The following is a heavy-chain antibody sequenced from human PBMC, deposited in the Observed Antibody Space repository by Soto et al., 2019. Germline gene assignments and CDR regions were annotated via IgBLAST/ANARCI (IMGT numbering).Heavy chain of an antibody. CDR1: GDAFTVYY. D-gene: IGHD5-18*01. J-gene: IGHJ4*01. CDR2: INPNSAAT. CDR3: ASSHLRETSMAVFDY. V-gene: IGHV1-2*02. Sequence: ASVKVSCKASGDAFTVYYIHWVRQAPGQGLEWMGWINPNSAATNYAQKFQGRVTMTRDTSSSTAYMELSRLRSDDTAVYYCASSHLRETSMAVFDYWGHGTPVTVS.